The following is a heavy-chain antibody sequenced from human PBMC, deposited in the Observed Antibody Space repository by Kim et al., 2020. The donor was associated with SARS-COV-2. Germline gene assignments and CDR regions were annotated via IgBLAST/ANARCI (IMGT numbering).Heavy chain of an antibody. Sequence: GESLKISCKGSGYSFTSYWIGWVRQMPGKGLEWMGIIYPGDSDTRYSPSFQGQVTISADKSISTAYLQWSSLKASDTAMYYCASSSGSYRRWGWFDPWGQGTLVTVSS. CDR2: IYPGDSDT. D-gene: IGHD1-26*01. J-gene: IGHJ5*02. V-gene: IGHV5-51*01. CDR3: ASSSGSYRRWGWFDP. CDR1: GYSFTSYW.